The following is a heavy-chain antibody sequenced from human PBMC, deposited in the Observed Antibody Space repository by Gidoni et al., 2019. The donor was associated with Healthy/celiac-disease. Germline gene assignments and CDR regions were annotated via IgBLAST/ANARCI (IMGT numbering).Heavy chain of an antibody. CDR2: ST. Sequence: STYYNPSLKSRVTISVDTSKNQFSLKLSSVTAADTAVYYCATPMVRGPIDYWGQGTLVTVSS. D-gene: IGHD3-10*01. CDR3: ATPMVRGPIDY. V-gene: IGHV4-39*01. J-gene: IGHJ4*02.